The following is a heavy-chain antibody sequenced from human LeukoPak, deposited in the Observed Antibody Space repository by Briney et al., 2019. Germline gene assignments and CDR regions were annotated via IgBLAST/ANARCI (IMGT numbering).Heavy chain of an antibody. CDR2: IRPGDTRT. D-gene: IGHD3-16*01. V-gene: IGHV1-46*01. CDR1: GYTFTAYY. CDR3: VREKSGGTYDY. Sequence: ASVKVSCKASGYTFTAYYIRWVRQAPGQGLEWMGTIRPGDTRTTYAQKFQGRVTMTWDMSTTTGHMELSSLRSEDTAVYYCVREKSGGTYDYWGQGTLVTVSS. J-gene: IGHJ4*02.